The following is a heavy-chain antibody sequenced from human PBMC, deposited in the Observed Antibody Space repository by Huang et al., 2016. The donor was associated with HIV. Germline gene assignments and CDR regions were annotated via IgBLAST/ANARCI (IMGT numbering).Heavy chain of an antibody. D-gene: IGHD6-19*01. V-gene: IGHV4-39*01. CDR3: ARHGRVAGHYYNNMDV. J-gene: IGHJ6*02. CDR2: NYYRGNT. CDR1: GGSISSRSYY. Sequence: LQLQESGPGLVKSSETLSLICTVSGGSISSRSYYWGWIRQPPGKGPEWIGRNYYRGNTYYNPPLKSRVTISVDTAKNQFALKVNSVTAADTAVYYCARHGRVAGHYYNNMDVWGRGTTVTVSS.